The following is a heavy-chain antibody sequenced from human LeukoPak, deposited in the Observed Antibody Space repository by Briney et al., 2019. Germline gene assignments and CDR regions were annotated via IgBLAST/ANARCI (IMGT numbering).Heavy chain of an antibody. J-gene: IGHJ5*02. CDR2: ISSSSSTI. Sequence: GGPLRLSCAASGFTFSSYSMNWVRQAPGKELEWVSYISSSSSTIYYADSVKGRFTISRDNAKNSLYLQMNSLRAEDTAVYYCARALRYFDWLSTSPEYNWFDPWGQGTLVTVSS. D-gene: IGHD3-9*01. V-gene: IGHV3-48*01. CDR1: GFTFSSYS. CDR3: ARALRYFDWLSTSPEYNWFDP.